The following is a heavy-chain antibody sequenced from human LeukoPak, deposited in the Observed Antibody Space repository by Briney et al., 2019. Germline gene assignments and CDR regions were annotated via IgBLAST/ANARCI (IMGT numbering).Heavy chain of an antibody. CDR3: ATYYYDSSGLDY. CDR1: GYTFTSYY. J-gene: IGHJ4*02. CDR2: INPSGGST. Sequence: ASVKVSCKASGYTFTSYYVHWVRQAPGQGLEWMGIINPSGGSTSYAQKFQGRVTMTRDMSTSTVYMELSSLRSEDTAVYYCATYYYDSSGLDYWGQGTLVTVSS. D-gene: IGHD3-22*01. V-gene: IGHV1-46*01.